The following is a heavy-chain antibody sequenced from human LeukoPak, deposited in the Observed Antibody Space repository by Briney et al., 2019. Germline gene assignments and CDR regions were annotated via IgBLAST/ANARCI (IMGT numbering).Heavy chain of an antibody. D-gene: IGHD1-26*01. J-gene: IGHJ4*02. V-gene: IGHV4-39*07. CDR2: IYYSGST. Sequence: SETLSLTCTVSGGSISSSSYYWGWIRQPPGKGLEWIGSIYYSGSTHYNPSLKSRVTISVDTSKNQFSLKLSSVTAADTAVYYCARDSELLYFDYWGQGTLVTVSS. CDR1: GGSISSSSYY. CDR3: ARDSELLYFDY.